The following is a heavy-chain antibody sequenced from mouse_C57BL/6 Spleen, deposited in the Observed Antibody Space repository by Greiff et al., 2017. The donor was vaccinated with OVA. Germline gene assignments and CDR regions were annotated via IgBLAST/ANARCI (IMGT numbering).Heavy chain of an antibody. D-gene: IGHD2-5*01. CDR1: GYTFTSYW. J-gene: IGHJ4*01. V-gene: IGHV1-69*01. CDR2: IDPSDSYT. CDR3: ARSRSKYDAMDY. Sequence: VQLQQPGAELVMPGASVKLSCKASGYTFTSYWMHWVKQRPGQGLEWIGEIDPSDSYTNYNQKFKGKSTLTVDKSSSTAYLQLSSLTSEDSAVYYCARSRSKYDAMDYWGQGTSGTVA.